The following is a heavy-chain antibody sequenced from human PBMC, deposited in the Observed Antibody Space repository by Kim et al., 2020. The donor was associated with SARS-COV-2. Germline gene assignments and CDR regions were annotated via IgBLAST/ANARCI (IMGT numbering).Heavy chain of an antibody. Sequence: ASVKVSSKASGYTFTNYAIQWVRQAPGQGLEWMGWINAGNGNIKYSQKFQGRATLTWDTSASTAYMELRALTSEDTAVYYCARDLLHSGYDYWGQGTLVTVSS. CDR2: INAGNGNI. CDR1: GYTFTNYA. CDR3: ARDLLHSGYDY. D-gene: IGHD5-12*01. J-gene: IGHJ4*02. V-gene: IGHV1-3*01.